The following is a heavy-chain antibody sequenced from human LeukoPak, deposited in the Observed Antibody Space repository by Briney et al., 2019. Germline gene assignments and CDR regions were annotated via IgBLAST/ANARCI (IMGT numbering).Heavy chain of an antibody. CDR2: ISGSGGST. CDR3: ATRITMIVVVISDDAEYFQH. CDR1: GFTFSSYA. D-gene: IGHD3-22*01. V-gene: IGHV3-23*01. Sequence: GGSLRLSCAASGFTFSSYAMSWARQAPGKGLEWVSAISGSGGSTYYADSVKGRFTISRDNSKNTLYLQMNSLRAEDTAVYYCATRITMIVVVISDDAEYFQHWGQGTLVTVSS. J-gene: IGHJ1*01.